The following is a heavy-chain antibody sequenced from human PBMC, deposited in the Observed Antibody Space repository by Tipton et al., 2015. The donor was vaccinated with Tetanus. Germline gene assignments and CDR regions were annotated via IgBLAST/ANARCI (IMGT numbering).Heavy chain of an antibody. J-gene: IGHJ4*02. D-gene: IGHD2-21*01. Sequence: SLRLSCAASGFTFSSYGVHWVRQAPGKGLEWVAVIWYDGSNKYYADSVKGRFTISRDNSKNTLYLQMNSLRAEDTAVYYCARGTSRIAYCFDYWGQGTLVTVSS. CDR2: IWYDGSNK. V-gene: IGHV3-33*01. CDR1: GFTFSSYG. CDR3: ARGTSRIAYCFDY.